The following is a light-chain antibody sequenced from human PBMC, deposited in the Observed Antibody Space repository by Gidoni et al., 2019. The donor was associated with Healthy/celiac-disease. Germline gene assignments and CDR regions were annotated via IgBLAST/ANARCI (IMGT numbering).Light chain of an antibody. J-gene: IGLJ2*01. V-gene: IGLV3-1*01. CDR3: QAWDSSTVV. CDR1: KLGDKY. CDR2: QDS. Sequence: SYELTHPHSLSVSQGQTAIITCSGDKLGDKYACWYQQKQGQSPVLVIYQDSKRPSVIPERFSGSNSGNTATLTISGTQAMDEADYYCQAWDSSTVVFGGGTKLTVL.